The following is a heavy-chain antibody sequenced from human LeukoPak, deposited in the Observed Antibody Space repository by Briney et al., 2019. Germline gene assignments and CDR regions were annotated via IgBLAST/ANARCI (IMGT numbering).Heavy chain of an antibody. CDR2: ISAYNGNT. J-gene: IGHJ6*02. V-gene: IGHV1-18*01. CDR3: ARDIYYYDSSGYYHDYYYYYGMDV. CDR1: GYTFTSYG. D-gene: IGHD3-22*01. Sequence: GASVKVSFKASGYTFTSYGISWVRQAPGQGLEWMGWISAYNGNTNYAQKLQGRVTMTTDTSTSTAYMELRSLRSDDTAVYYCARDIYYYDSSGYYHDYYYYYGMDVWGQGTTVTVSS.